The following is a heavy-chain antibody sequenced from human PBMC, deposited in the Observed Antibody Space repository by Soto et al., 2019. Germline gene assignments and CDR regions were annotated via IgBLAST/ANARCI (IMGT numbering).Heavy chain of an antibody. V-gene: IGHV3-9*01. CDR2: ISGNSGAI. Sequence: GGSLRLSCAASGFTFNDYSMHWVRQAPGRGLEWVSGISGNSGAIGYAESAKGRFTISRDNAKNSLHLQMNSLRAEDSALYYCAKGSAAAGGKIGYLDYWGQGT. J-gene: IGHJ4*02. D-gene: IGHD6-13*01. CDR3: AKGSAAAGGKIGYLDY. CDR1: GFTFNDYS.